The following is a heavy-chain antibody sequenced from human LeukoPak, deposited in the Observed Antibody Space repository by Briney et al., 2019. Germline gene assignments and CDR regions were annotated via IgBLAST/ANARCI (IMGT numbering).Heavy chain of an antibody. CDR2: INHDGSST. CDR3: VRDWGYDSSGYWQKYFDT. V-gene: IGHV3-74*01. CDR1: GFTFTTFW. Sequence: GGSLRLSCATSGFTFTTFWMHWVRQAPGKGLVWISRINHDGSSTNYADSVKGRFTISRDNAKNTVYLQMNSLRAEDTAVYYCVRDWGYDSSGYWQKYFDTWGQGTLVTVSS. J-gene: IGHJ4*02. D-gene: IGHD3-22*01.